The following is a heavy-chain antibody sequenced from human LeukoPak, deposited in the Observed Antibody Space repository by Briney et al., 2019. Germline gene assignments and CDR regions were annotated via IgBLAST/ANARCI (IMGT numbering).Heavy chain of an antibody. D-gene: IGHD3-9*01. Sequence: SETLSLTCAVSGGSISSTNWWSWVRQSPGKGLEWIGEIYHSGSTNYNPSLKSRVTISVDTSKNQFSLKLSSVTAADTAVYYCARVGPTYYDILTGYKRRYYFDYWGQGTLVTVSS. CDR2: IYHSGST. V-gene: IGHV4-4*02. J-gene: IGHJ4*02. CDR1: GGSISSTNW. CDR3: ARVGPTYYDILTGYKRRYYFDY.